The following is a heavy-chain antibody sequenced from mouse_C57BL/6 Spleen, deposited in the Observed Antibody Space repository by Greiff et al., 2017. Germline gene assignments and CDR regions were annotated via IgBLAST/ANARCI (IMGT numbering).Heavy chain of an antibody. V-gene: IGHV1-80*01. CDR1: GYAFSSYW. D-gene: IGHD2-4*01. Sequence: VQLQQSGAELVKPGASVKISCKASGYAFSSYWMNWVKQRPGKGLEWIGQIYPGDGDPNYNGKFKGKATLTADKYSSTAYMQLSSLTSEDSAVYFCARGEDDYLYYAMDYWGQGTSVTVSS. CDR3: ARGEDDYLYYAMDY. CDR2: IYPGDGDP. J-gene: IGHJ4*01.